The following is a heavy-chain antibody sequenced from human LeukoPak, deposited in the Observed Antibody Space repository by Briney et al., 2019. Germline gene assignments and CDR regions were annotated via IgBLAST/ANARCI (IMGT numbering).Heavy chain of an antibody. Sequence: SETLSLTCTVSGGSISGYYWSWIRQPPGKGLEWIGEINHSGSTNYNPSLKSRVTISVDTSKNQFSLKLSSVTAADTAVYYCARGPLGYCSSTSCYSWGRIDYWGQGTLVTVSS. D-gene: IGHD2-2*02. CDR1: GGSISGYY. J-gene: IGHJ4*02. CDR2: INHSGST. V-gene: IGHV4-34*01. CDR3: ARGPLGYCSSTSCYSWGRIDY.